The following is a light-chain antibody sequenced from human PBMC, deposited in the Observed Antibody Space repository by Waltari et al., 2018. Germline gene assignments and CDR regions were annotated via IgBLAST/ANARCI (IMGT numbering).Light chain of an antibody. J-gene: IGLJ3*02. Sequence: QAGLTQPPSVSGGLRQTATLTCTGNSNNVGDQGAAWLQQHQGHPPKLLSDRNNNRPSGNSERLSASRSGNTASLTITGLQPEDEADDYCSAWDSTLNGWVFGGGTKLTVL. CDR2: RNN. V-gene: IGLV10-54*01. CDR3: SAWDSTLNGWV. CDR1: SNNVGDQG.